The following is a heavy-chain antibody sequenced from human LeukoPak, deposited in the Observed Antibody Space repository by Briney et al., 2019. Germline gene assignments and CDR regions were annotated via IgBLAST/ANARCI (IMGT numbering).Heavy chain of an antibody. V-gene: IGHV4-4*09. D-gene: IGHD1-20*01. J-gene: IGHJ4*02. CDR3: ASHNWRSSPSPFDY. CDR2: IYTSGST. Sequence: SEALSLTCTVSGSSISSYYWSWLRQPPGKGLEWVGYIYTSGSTNYNPSLKSRVTISVDTSNNQFSLKLSSVTAADTAVYYCASHNWRSSPSPFDYWGQGTLVTVSS. CDR1: GSSISSYY.